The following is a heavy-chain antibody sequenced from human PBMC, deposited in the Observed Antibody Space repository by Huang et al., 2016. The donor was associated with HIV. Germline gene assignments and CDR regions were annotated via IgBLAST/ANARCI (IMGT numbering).Heavy chain of an antibody. CDR3: ARGPGGAAAGYYFDY. CDR1: GYTFTRYY. J-gene: IGHJ4*02. Sequence: QVQLVQSGAEVKKAGASVKVSCKASGYTFTRYYMHWVRQAPGQGLELMAIINPSGGSTSYAQEFQGRVTMTRDTSTSTVYMELSSLRSEDTAVYYCARGPGGAAAGYYFDYWGQGTLVTVSS. V-gene: IGHV1-46*03. CDR2: INPSGGST. D-gene: IGHD6-13*01.